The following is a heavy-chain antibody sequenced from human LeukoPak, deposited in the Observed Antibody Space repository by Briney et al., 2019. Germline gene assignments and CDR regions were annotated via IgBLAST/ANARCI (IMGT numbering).Heavy chain of an antibody. J-gene: IGHJ3*02. D-gene: IGHD5-24*01. V-gene: IGHV4-59*01. CDR1: GGSISSYY. Sequence: SETLSLTCTVSGGSISSYYWSWIRQPPGKGLEWIGYIYHSGSTNYNPSLKSRVTISVDTSKNQFSLKLSSVTAADTAVYYCARGRDGYNPYAFDIWGQGTMVTVSS. CDR3: ARGRDGYNPYAFDI. CDR2: IYHSGST.